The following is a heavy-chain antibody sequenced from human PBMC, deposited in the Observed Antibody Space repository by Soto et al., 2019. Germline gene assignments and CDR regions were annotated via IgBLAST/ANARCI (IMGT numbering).Heavy chain of an antibody. V-gene: IGHV4-30-4*01. D-gene: IGHD5-18*01. Sequence: SETLSLTCSVSGGSISSGDYYWSWIRQPPGKGLEWIGYIYYSGSTYYNPSLKSRVTISVDTSKNQFSLKLSSVTAADTAVYYCAREGGYSSTSMDVWGQGTTVTVSS. CDR2: IYYSGST. J-gene: IGHJ6*02. CDR3: AREGGYSSTSMDV. CDR1: GGSISSGDYY.